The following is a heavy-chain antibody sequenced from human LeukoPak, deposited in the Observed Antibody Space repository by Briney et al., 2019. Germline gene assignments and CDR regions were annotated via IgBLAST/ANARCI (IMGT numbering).Heavy chain of an antibody. D-gene: IGHD2-15*01. Sequence: PGGSLRLSCAASGFTFSSYAMSWVRQAPGKGLEWVSAISGSGGSTYYADSVKGRFTISRDNSKNTLYLQMNSLRAEDTAVYYCAKGVFGYCSGGSCSSLGYWGQGTLVTVSS. CDR2: ISGSGGST. CDR3: AKGVFGYCSGGSCSSLGY. V-gene: IGHV3-23*01. CDR1: GFTFSSYA. J-gene: IGHJ4*02.